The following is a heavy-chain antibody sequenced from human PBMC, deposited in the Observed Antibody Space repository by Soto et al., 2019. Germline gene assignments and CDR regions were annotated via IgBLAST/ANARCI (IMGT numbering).Heavy chain of an antibody. V-gene: IGHV1-3*01. D-gene: IGHD5-12*01. Sequence: QVPLGQSGAQVKKPGASVKVSCKASGYTFDNYALHWVRQAPGRRLEWMGWIHAGNGYTKYSQSFQGSVTITRHTSSSTVHMALSSLRSEDTAVYYCARVQYSRYDFKLAFAMWGQGTIVTVSS. CDR2: IHAGNGYT. CDR3: ARVQYSRYDFKLAFAM. J-gene: IGHJ3*02. CDR1: GYTFDNYA.